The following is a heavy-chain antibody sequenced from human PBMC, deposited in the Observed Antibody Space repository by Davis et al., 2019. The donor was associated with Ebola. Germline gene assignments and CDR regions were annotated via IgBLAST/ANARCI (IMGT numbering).Heavy chain of an antibody. Sequence: HTGGSLRLSCAASGFTFSSYWMHWVRQAPGKGLVWVSRINSDGSSTSYADSVKGRFTISRDNAKNTLYLQMNSLRAEDTAVYYCARGAICSSTSCYTPNYYYYYGMDVWGQGTTVTVSS. D-gene: IGHD2-2*02. J-gene: IGHJ6*02. CDR1: GFTFSSYW. CDR3: ARGAICSSTSCYTPNYYYYYGMDV. CDR2: INSDGSST. V-gene: IGHV3-74*01.